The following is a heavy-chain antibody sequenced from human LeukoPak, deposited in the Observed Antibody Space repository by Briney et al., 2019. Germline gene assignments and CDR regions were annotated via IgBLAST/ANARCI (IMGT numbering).Heavy chain of an antibody. CDR2: ISGSGDRT. J-gene: IGHJ5*02. Sequence: PGGSLRLSCAASGFIFSSCAMSWVRQAPGKGPEWVSVISGSGDRTYYADSVKGRFTISRDNSKNTLSLQMDNLRVEDAAIYYCVKTGDASTWYPRDWFDPWGQGTLVTVSS. D-gene: IGHD6-13*01. V-gene: IGHV3-23*01. CDR3: VKTGDASTWYPRDWFDP. CDR1: GFIFSSCA.